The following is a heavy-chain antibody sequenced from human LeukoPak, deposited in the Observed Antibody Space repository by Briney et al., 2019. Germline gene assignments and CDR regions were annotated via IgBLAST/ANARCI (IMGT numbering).Heavy chain of an antibody. CDR1: GFTFSSYL. V-gene: IGHV3-7*01. D-gene: IGHD5-12*01. CDR3: ARERGGWLRFFEPVFDY. Sequence: PGGSLRLSCAASGFTFSSYLMSWVRQAPGKGLEWVANIKQDGSEKYYVDSVKGRFTISRGNAKNSRYLQMNSLRAEDTAVYYCARERGGWLRFFEPVFDYWGQGTLVTVSS. J-gene: IGHJ4*02. CDR2: IKQDGSEK.